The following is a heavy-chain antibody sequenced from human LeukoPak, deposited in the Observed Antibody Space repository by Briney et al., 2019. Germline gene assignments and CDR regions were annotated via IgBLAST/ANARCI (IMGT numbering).Heavy chain of an antibody. CDR3: ASVRERGTWLLDY. J-gene: IGHJ4*02. CDR1: GFSFSSYA. CDR2: ISYDGSNK. D-gene: IGHD3-9*01. Sequence: GGSLRLSCAASGFSFSSYAMHWVRQAPGKGLEWVAVISYDGSNKYYADSVKGRFTISRDNSKNTLYLQMNSLTAEDTALYYCASVRERGTWLLDYWGQGTLVTVSS. V-gene: IGHV3-30*04.